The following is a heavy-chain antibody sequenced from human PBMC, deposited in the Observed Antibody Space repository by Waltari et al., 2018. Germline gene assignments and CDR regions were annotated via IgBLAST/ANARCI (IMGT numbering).Heavy chain of an antibody. CDR2: IYYSGST. J-gene: IGHJ6*03. Sequence: QVQLQESGPGLVKPSETLSLTCTVSGGSISSYYWSWIRQPPGKGLEWIGYIYYSGSTNYNPSLKSRVTISVDTSKNQFSLKLSSVTAADTAVYYCARLNYVWGSYRYHYYYMDVWGKGTTVTVSS. CDR1: GGSISSYY. D-gene: IGHD3-16*02. V-gene: IGHV4-59*01. CDR3: ARLNYVWGSYRYHYYYMDV.